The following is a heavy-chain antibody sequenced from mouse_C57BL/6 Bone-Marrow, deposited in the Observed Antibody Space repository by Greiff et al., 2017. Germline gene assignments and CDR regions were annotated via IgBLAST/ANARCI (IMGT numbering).Heavy chain of an antibody. Sequence: QVHVKQPGAELVKPGASVKLSCKASGYTFTSYWMHWVKQRPGRGLEWIGRIDPNSGGTKYNEKFKSKATLTVDKPSSTAYMQLSSLTSEDSAVSYCARGEAYYYGSSWFAYWGQGTLVTVSA. CDR1: GYTFTSYW. CDR2: IDPNSGGT. CDR3: ARGEAYYYGSSWFAY. V-gene: IGHV1-72*01. J-gene: IGHJ3*01. D-gene: IGHD1-1*01.